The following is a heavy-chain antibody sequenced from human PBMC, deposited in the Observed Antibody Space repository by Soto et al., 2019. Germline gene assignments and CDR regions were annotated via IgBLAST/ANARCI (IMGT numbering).Heavy chain of an antibody. D-gene: IGHD1-1*01. CDR3: ARAVHVTPNWFDP. CDR2: ISYRGST. V-gene: IGHV4-30-4*08. Sequence: SETLSLTCTVSGGSIGSGDNYWSWIRQSPGEGLEWIGHISYRGSTSYNPSLKSRLSISLDTSKNQFSLKLNSVTAADTAVYYCARAVHVTPNWFDPWGQGTLVTVSS. J-gene: IGHJ5*02. CDR1: GGSIGSGDNY.